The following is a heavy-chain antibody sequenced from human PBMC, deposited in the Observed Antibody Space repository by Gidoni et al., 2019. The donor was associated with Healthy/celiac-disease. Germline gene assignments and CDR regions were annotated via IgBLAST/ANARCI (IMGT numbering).Heavy chain of an antibody. CDR2: ISWNSGSI. V-gene: IGHV3-9*01. Sequence: EVQLVESGGGLVQPGRSRRLSCAASGFTFDDYAMHWVRQAPGKGLEWVSGISWNSGSIGYADSVKGRFTISRDNAKNSLYLQMNSLRAEDTALYYCAKDSEIAVAARVFDYWGQGTLVTVSS. D-gene: IGHD6-19*01. J-gene: IGHJ4*02. CDR1: GFTFDDYA. CDR3: AKDSEIAVAARVFDY.